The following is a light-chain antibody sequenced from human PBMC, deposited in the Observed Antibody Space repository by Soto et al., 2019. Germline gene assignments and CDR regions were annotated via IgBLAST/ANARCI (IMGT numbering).Light chain of an antibody. Sequence: IELTQSPSSLFASVADRVTITCRASQGISNYLAWYQQKPGKAPELLIYAASTLQSGVPSRFSGSGSGTDFTLTISGLQPEDFATYYCQQANSYLELAFGPGTKVDIK. CDR2: AAS. CDR3: QQANSYLELA. CDR1: QGISNY. V-gene: IGKV1-9*01. J-gene: IGKJ3*01.